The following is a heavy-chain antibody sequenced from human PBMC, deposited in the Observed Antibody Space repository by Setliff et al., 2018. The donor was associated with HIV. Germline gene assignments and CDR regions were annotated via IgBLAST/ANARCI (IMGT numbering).Heavy chain of an antibody. CDR3: TIDRDYGGNYY. J-gene: IGHJ1*01. Sequence: ASVKVSCKTSGYTFAKYTIHWVRQAPGQRLEWMGWINAGNGNTQYSQEFQGRVTISRDTSATSVYMEVTSLKSEDTAIYHCTIDRDYGGNYYWGQGTQVTVSS. CDR1: GYTFAKYT. CDR2: INAGNGNT. V-gene: IGHV1-3*03. D-gene: IGHD4-17*01.